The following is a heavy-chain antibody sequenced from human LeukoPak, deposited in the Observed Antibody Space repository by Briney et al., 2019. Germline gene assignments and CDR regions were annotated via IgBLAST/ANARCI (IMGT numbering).Heavy chain of an antibody. D-gene: IGHD1-14*01. V-gene: IGHV4-59*01. Sequence: SETLSLTCTVSGGAISSYYWSWIRQPPGKGVEGIGYIYYSGSTNYNPSLKSRVTISVHTSKNQFSLKLSSVTAADTAVYYCARGVPPEYYFDYWGQGTLVTVSS. CDR3: ARGVPPEYYFDY. CDR1: GGAISSYY. CDR2: IYYSGST. J-gene: IGHJ4*02.